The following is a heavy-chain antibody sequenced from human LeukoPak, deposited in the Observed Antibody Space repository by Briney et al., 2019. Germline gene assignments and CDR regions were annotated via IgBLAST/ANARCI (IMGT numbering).Heavy chain of an antibody. J-gene: IGHJ3*01. CDR3: AKDPNGDYIGAFDF. CDR2: ISGRGDRM. CDR1: GFTFSSYA. D-gene: IGHD4-17*01. V-gene: IGHV3-23*01. Sequence: GGSLRLSCVASGFTFSSYAMSWVRQAPGKGLEWVSDISGRGDRMDYADSVKGRFTISRDNSKNTLCLHMNSLRAEDTAVYYCAKDPNGDYIGAFDFWGQGTMVTVSS.